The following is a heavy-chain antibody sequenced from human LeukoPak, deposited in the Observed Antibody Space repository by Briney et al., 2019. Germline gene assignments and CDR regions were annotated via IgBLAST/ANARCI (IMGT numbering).Heavy chain of an antibody. CDR3: ARSSYCGGDCYTPYYFDY. Sequence: ASVKVSCKASGGTFSSYAISWVRQATGQGLEWMGRIIPILGIANYAQKFQGRVTITADKSTSTAYMELSSLRSEDTAVYYCARSSYCGGDCYTPYYFDYWGQGTLVTVSS. D-gene: IGHD2-21*02. V-gene: IGHV1-69*04. CDR1: GGTFSSYA. J-gene: IGHJ4*02. CDR2: IIPILGIA.